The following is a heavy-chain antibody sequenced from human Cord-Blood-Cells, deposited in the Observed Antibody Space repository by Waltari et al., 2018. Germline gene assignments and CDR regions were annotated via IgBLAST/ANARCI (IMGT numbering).Heavy chain of an antibody. V-gene: IGHV1-24*01. J-gene: IGHJ4*02. CDR2: FDPEDGET. CDR3: ATVGISGWYYFDY. D-gene: IGHD6-19*01. CDR1: DSTTPELS. Sequence: QVQLVQSGAEVNKPGASVKGSCKVSDSTTPELSMHSVRQAPGKGLEWMGGFDPEDGETIYAQKCQGRVTMTEDTSTDTAYMELSSLRSEDTAVYYCATVGISGWYYFDYWGQGTLVTVSS.